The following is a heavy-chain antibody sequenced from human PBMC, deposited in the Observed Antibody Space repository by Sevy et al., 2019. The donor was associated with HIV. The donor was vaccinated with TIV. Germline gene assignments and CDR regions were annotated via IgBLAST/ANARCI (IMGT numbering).Heavy chain of an antibody. D-gene: IGHD6-13*01. CDR3: AHRYSSSCFDY. J-gene: IGHJ4*02. CDR1: GLSLSTSGGG. V-gene: IGHV2-5*02. Sequence: SGPTLVKPTQTLTLTCTFSGLSLSTSGGGGGWMRHPPGKALEWLALVYWDGDKRYSPSLKSRLTITKDTSKNQVVLTMTNMDPVDTATYYCAHRYSSSCFDYWGQGTLVTVSS. CDR2: VYWDGDK.